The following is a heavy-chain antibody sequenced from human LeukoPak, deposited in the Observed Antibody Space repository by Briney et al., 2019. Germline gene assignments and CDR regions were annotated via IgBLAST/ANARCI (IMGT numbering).Heavy chain of an antibody. CDR3: ARKKRITIFGMVITPFDP. J-gene: IGHJ5*02. D-gene: IGHD3-3*01. CDR2: IYSSGIT. V-gene: IGHV4-39*01. CDR1: GGSISNSDSY. Sequence: SETLSLTCAVSGGSISNSDSYWGWIRQPPGKGLEWIGSIYSSGITYYNPSFKSRITISVDTSKNQFSLKLGSVTAADTAVYFCARKKRITIFGMVITPFDPWGQGTLVTVSS.